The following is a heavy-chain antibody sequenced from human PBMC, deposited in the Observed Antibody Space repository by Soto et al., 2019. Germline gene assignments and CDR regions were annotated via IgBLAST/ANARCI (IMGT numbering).Heavy chain of an antibody. V-gene: IGHV3-53*01. CDR1: GFTVSAYY. Sequence: PWGSLRLSCAASGFTVSAYYIILVRQAAGKGLEWVSVIYSGGTTHYADSFQGRFTISRDSSKNTLYLHMNSLRAEDTAVYYCARLSAPTGSYYTAPFDYWGQGTLVTVSS. CDR2: IYSGGTT. J-gene: IGHJ4*02. CDR3: ARLSAPTGSYYTAPFDY. D-gene: IGHD3-10*01.